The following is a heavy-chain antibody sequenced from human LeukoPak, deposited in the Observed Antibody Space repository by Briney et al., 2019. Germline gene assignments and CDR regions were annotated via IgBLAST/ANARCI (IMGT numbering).Heavy chain of an antibody. V-gene: IGHV4-59*11. Sequence: PSETLSLTCTVSGGSISSHYWSWIRQPPGKGLEWIGYIYYMGSTNYNPSLKSRVTISVDTSKNQFSLKLSSVTAADTAVYYCARGGYDSSGYYGDYYDYWGQGNLVTVSS. CDR2: IYYMGST. CDR3: ARGGYDSSGYYGDYYDY. J-gene: IGHJ4*02. D-gene: IGHD3-22*01. CDR1: GGSISSHY.